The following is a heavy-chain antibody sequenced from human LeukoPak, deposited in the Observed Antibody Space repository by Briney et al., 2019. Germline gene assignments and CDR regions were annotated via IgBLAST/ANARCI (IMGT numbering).Heavy chain of an antibody. J-gene: IGHJ4*02. V-gene: IGHV1-18*01. Sequence: ASVKVSCKASGYTFTSYGISWVRQAPGQGLEWMGWISAYNGYTNYAQKLQGRVAMTTDTSTSTAYMELRRLRSDDTAVYYCARHYCSGGSCYSIFDYWGQGTLVTVSS. CDR3: ARHYCSGGSCYSIFDY. CDR1: GYTFTSYG. CDR2: ISAYNGYT. D-gene: IGHD2-15*01.